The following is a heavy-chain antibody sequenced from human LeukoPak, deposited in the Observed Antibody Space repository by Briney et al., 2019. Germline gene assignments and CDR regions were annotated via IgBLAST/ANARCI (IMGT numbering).Heavy chain of an antibody. CDR1: GGSFSSYY. V-gene: IGHV4-34*01. J-gene: IGHJ4*03. D-gene: IGHD1-1*01. Sequence: SETLSLTCAVYGGSFSSYYWSWIRQSPGKGLEWIAEINHRGDTNYNPSVKSRVTISVDTSKNQFSLKVASLTAADTAVYYCARGPTISETGYFDYWGQGTLVTVSS. CDR2: INHRGDT. CDR3: ARGPTISETGYFDY.